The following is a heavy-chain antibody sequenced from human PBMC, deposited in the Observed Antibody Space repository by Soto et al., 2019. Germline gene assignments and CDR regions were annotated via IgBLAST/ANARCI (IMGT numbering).Heavy chain of an antibody. V-gene: IGHV3-48*01. CDR2: ITAPGDAK. J-gene: IGHJ4*02. D-gene: IGHD3-9*01. CDR3: ARDVDWAFDF. Sequence: GGSLRLSCEASGFTFSHYARNWVRQEQGKGLEWLSYITAPGDAKDYADSVRGRITISRDDARNSVYLQMRSLRAEDTAVYYCARDVDWAFDFWGQGTLVTVSS. CDR1: GFTFSHYA.